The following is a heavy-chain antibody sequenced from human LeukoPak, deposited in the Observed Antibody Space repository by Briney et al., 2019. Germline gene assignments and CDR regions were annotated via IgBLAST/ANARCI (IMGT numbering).Heavy chain of an antibody. J-gene: IGHJ3*02. CDR2: INTNTGNP. V-gene: IGHV7-4-1*02. Sequence: GASVKVSCKASGYTFTSYAMNWVRQAPGQGLEWMGWINTNTGNPTYAQGFTGRFVFSLDTSVSTAYLQISSLKAEDTAVYYCARTGESGYSYGYHDAFDIWGQGTMVTVSS. CDR3: ARTGESGYSYGYHDAFDI. D-gene: IGHD5-18*01. CDR1: GYTFTSYA.